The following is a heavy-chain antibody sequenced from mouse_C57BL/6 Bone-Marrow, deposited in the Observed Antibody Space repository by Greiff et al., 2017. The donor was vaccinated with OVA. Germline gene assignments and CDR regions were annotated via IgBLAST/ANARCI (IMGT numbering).Heavy chain of an antibody. V-gene: IGHV14-4*01. CDR3: TTSPVVAGGY. CDR2: IDPENGDT. Sequence: EVKVVESGAELVRPGASVKLSCTASGFNIKDDYMHWVKQRPEQGLEWIGWIDPENGDTEYASKFQGKATITADTSSNTAYLQLSSLTSEDTAVYYCTTSPVVAGGYWGQGTTLTVSS. D-gene: IGHD1-1*01. CDR1: GFNIKDDY. J-gene: IGHJ2*01.